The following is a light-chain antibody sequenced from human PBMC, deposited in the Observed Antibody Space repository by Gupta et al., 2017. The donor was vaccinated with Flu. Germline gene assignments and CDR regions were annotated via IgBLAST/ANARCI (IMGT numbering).Light chain of an antibody. CDR1: SSNIGAGYG. Sequence: QSVLTQPPSVSGAPGQRVTISCTGSSSNIGAGYGVNWYQQRPGTAPKLLIYGNVNRPSGVLDRFSGSKSGTSASLAITGLRAEDEADYYCQSYDTSLSAHVVFGGGTKLTVL. V-gene: IGLV1-40*01. J-gene: IGLJ2*01. CDR3: QSYDTSLSAHVV. CDR2: GNV.